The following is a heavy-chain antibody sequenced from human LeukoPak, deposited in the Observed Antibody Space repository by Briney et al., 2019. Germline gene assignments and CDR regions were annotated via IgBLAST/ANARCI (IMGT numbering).Heavy chain of an antibody. V-gene: IGHV4-61*02. Sequence: PSETLSLTCTVSGGSISSGSYYWSWIRQPAGKGLEWIGRIYTSGSTNYNPSLKSRVTISVDTSKNQFSLKRSSVTAADTAVYYCARVACSGGSCFRWNYFDYWGQGTLVTVSS. J-gene: IGHJ4*02. CDR3: ARVACSGGSCFRWNYFDY. CDR1: GGSISSGSYY. CDR2: IYTSGST. D-gene: IGHD2-15*01.